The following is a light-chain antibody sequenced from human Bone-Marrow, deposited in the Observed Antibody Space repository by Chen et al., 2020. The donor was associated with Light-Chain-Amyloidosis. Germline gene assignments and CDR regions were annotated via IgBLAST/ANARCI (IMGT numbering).Light chain of an antibody. CDR3: QQYGASPWT. CDR1: QSVSSSD. J-gene: IGKJ1*01. Sequence: EIVLTQSPGTLSLSPGESATLSCRTSQSVSSSDLAWYQQKPGQAPRLLIYGAASTATGIADRVSGSGSGTDFTLTISRLEAEDSAGYYCQQYGASPWTFGQGTKVKIK. V-gene: IGKV3-20*01. CDR2: GAA.